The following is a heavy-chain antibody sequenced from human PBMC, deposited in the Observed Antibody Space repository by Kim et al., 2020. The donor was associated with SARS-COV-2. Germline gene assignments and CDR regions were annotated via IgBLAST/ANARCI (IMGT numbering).Heavy chain of an antibody. Sequence: YAGSVSGRFTISRDNSKNTLYLQMNSLIAEDTAVYYCARTLVLSGYYGMDVWGQGTTVTVSS. V-gene: IGHV3-33*01. J-gene: IGHJ6*02. D-gene: IGHD3-10*01. CDR3: ARTLVLSGYYGMDV.